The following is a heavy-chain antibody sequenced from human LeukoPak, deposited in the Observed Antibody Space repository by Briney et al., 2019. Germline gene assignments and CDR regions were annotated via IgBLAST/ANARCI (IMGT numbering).Heavy chain of an antibody. Sequence: ASVKVSCKASGGTFSSYAISWVRQAPGQGLEWMGGIIPIFGTANYAQKFQGRVTITADESTSTAYMELSSLRSEDTAVYYCARRLYYYDSSGYDAFDIWGQGTMVTVSS. CDR2: IIPIFGTA. CDR1: GGTFSSYA. J-gene: IGHJ3*02. CDR3: ARRLYYYDSSGYDAFDI. V-gene: IGHV1-69*13. D-gene: IGHD3-22*01.